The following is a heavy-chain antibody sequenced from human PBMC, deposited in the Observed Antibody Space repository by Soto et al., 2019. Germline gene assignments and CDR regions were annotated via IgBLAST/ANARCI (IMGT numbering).Heavy chain of an antibody. J-gene: IGHJ6*02. CDR3: AREYCVSTSCYNYFYSGMDF. V-gene: IGHV3-7*01. CDR1: GFTFSSYW. CDR2: INQDGSEK. D-gene: IGHD2-2*02. Sequence: XGSLRLSFSASGFTFSSYWMSWVRQAPGKGLEWAANINQDGSEKYCVDSVKGRFTISRDNAKNSLYLQMNSLRAEDTAVYYCAREYCVSTSCYNYFYSGMDFWGRGTTVTVSS.